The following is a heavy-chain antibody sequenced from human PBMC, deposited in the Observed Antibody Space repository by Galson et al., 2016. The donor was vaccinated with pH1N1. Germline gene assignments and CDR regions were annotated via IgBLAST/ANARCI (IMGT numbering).Heavy chain of an antibody. CDR3: ARVGPTVTTYDS. Sequence: SVKVSCKASGYTFTDYYLHWARQAPGQGLEWMGWMSTNSDDTNSAQNFQGRVTMTRDTSVTTAYMELSRLRSDDTAIYYCARVGPTVTTYDSWGQGTLVTVSS. J-gene: IGHJ4*02. D-gene: IGHD4-17*01. CDR1: GYTFTDYY. CDR2: MSTNSDDT. V-gene: IGHV1-2*02.